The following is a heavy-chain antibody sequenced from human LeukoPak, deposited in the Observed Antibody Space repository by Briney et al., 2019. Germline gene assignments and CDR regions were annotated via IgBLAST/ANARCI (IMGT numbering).Heavy chain of an antibody. Sequence: GESLKISCKGSGYSFTSYWIGWVRQIPGKGLEWMGIIYPGDSDTRYSPSFQGQVTISADKSISTAYLQWSSLKASDTAMYYCARLAGWYSPGYYFDYWGQGTLVTVSS. CDR2: IYPGDSDT. V-gene: IGHV5-51*01. CDR1: GYSFTSYW. CDR3: ARLAGWYSPGYYFDY. J-gene: IGHJ4*02. D-gene: IGHD2-21*01.